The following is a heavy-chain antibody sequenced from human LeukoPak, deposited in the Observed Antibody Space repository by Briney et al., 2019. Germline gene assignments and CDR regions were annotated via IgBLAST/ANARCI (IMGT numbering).Heavy chain of an antibody. Sequence: VSVKVSCKASGYTFTGYYMHWVRQAPGQGLEWMGWINPNSGGTNYAQKFQGRVTMTRDTSISTAYMQLSRLRSDDTAVYYCARDQVVVPAATAFDYWGQGTLVTVSS. CDR3: ARDQVVVPAATAFDY. V-gene: IGHV1-2*02. CDR1: GYTFTGYY. J-gene: IGHJ4*02. D-gene: IGHD2-2*01. CDR2: INPNSGGT.